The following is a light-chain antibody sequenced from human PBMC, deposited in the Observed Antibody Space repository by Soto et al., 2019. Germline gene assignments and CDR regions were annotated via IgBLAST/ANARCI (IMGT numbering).Light chain of an antibody. CDR3: QQSYSLPHT. J-gene: IGKJ2*01. V-gene: IGKV1-39*01. CDR2: GAS. CDR1: QIISTY. Sequence: DPVTISCRASQIISTYLHWYQQKPGQVPTLLIYGASSLQSGVPSRFSGSGSGTHFTPSISSLQREDFATYYCQQSYSLPHTFGQGTKLEIK.